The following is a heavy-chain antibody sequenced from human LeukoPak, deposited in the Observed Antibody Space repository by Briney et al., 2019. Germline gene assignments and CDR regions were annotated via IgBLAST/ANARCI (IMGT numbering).Heavy chain of an antibody. V-gene: IGHV6-1*01. Sequence: SQTLSLTCTISGDSASSNSAAWNWIRQSPSRGLEWLGRTYYRSKWYNDYAMSVKSRITISPYTSKNQFFLQLNSVTPEDTAVYYCARDRSRAYHFDYWGQGTLVTVSS. CDR1: GDSASSNSAA. D-gene: IGHD2-15*01. CDR3: ARDRSRAYHFDY. J-gene: IGHJ4*02. CDR2: TYYRSKWYN.